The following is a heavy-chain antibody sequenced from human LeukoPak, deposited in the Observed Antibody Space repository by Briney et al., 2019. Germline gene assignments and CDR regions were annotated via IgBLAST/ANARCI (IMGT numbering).Heavy chain of an antibody. V-gene: IGHV4-31*03. J-gene: IGHJ4*02. CDR1: GASISSDDYSYY. Sequence: SQTLSLTCTVSGASISSDDYSYYWNWIRQHPGKGLEWIGYIHYSGNSDYNPSLKSRLAMSVDTSKNQFSLKLSSVTAADTAVYYCARDGRGGDTAMLDWGQGTLVTVSS. CDR3: ARDGRGGDTAMLD. CDR2: IHYSGNS. D-gene: IGHD5-18*01.